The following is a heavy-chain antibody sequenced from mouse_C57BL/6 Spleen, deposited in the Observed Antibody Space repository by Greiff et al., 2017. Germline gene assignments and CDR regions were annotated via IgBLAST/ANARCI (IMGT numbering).Heavy chain of an antibody. Sequence: VQLQQSGAELVRPGASVKLSCTASGFNIKDYYMHWVKQRPEQGLEWIGRIDPEDGDTEYAPKFQGKATRTADTASNTAYLQLSSLTSEDTAVYYCTKGTVVDAMDYWGQGTSVTVSS. CDR2: IDPEDGDT. V-gene: IGHV14-1*01. CDR1: GFNIKDYY. CDR3: TKGTVVDAMDY. D-gene: IGHD1-1*01. J-gene: IGHJ4*01.